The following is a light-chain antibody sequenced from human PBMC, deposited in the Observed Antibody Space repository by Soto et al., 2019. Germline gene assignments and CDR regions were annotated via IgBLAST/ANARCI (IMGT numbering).Light chain of an antibody. Sequence: DIQMTQSPSTLSASVGDRVTITCRASQSISSWLAWYQQKPGKAPKLLIYKASSLESGVPSRFSGSGSGTECTLTISSLQPDDFDTYYCQQYNSYPYTFGQGTKLEIK. J-gene: IGKJ2*01. CDR3: QQYNSYPYT. CDR2: KAS. CDR1: QSISSW. V-gene: IGKV1-5*03.